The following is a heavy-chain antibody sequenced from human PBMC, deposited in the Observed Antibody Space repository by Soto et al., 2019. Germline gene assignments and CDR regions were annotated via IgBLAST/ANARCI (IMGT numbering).Heavy chain of an antibody. Sequence: ESGGGVVQPGRSLRLSCAASGFTFSSYAMHWVRQAPGKGLEWVAVISYDGSNKYYADSVKGRFTISRDNSKNTLYLQMNSLRAEDTAVYYCARDTAMVGFDYWGQGTLVTVSS. D-gene: IGHD5-18*01. CDR1: GFTFSSYA. CDR2: ISYDGSNK. CDR3: ARDTAMVGFDY. V-gene: IGHV3-30-3*01. J-gene: IGHJ4*02.